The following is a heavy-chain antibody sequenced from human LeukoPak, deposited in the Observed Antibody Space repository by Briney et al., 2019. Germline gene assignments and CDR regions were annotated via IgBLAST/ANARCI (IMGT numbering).Heavy chain of an antibody. J-gene: IGHJ5*02. CDR3: TTIRSSSWPNWFDP. CDR2: IKSKTDGGTT. CDR1: GFTFSSYA. D-gene: IGHD6-13*01. V-gene: IGHV3-15*01. Sequence: SGGSLRLSCAASGFTFSSYAMHWVRQAPGKGLEWVGRIKSKTDGGTTDYAAPVKGGFTISRDDSKNTLYLQMNSLKTEDTAVYYCTTIRSSSWPNWFDPWGQGTRVTVSS.